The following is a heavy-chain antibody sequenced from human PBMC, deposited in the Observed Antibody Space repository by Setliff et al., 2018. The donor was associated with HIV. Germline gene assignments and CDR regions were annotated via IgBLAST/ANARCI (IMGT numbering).Heavy chain of an antibody. CDR1: GGSLSGYH. Sequence: SETLSLTCSVSGGSLSGYHWSWIRQPPGKGLEWIGYFYKSGRTNSGPSFKSRVSMSGDTSKNQLSLKLLSVTAAATAVYYCARLSDTAMASFDSWGQGTLVTVSS. V-gene: IGHV4-59*08. D-gene: IGHD5-18*01. J-gene: IGHJ4*02. CDR2: FYKSGRT. CDR3: ARLSDTAMASFDS.